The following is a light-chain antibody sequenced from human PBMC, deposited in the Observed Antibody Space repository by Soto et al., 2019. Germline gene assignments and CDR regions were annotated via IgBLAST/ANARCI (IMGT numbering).Light chain of an antibody. CDR2: GAS. V-gene: IGKV3D-15*01. Sequence: EIVMTQSPATLSVSPVERATLSCRASQSISKNLAWYQHKPGQAPRLLIHGASTRATGIPARFSGSGSGTEFTLTISSLQSEDFAVYYCQHYNNWPPLTFGGGTKVEIK. CDR3: QHYNNWPPLT. J-gene: IGKJ4*01. CDR1: QSISKN.